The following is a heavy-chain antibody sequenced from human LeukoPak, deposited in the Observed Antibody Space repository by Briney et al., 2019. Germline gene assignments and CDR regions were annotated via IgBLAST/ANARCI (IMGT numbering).Heavy chain of an antibody. D-gene: IGHD2-21*02. V-gene: IGHV4-31*03. J-gene: IGHJ3*02. CDR1: GGSISSGGYY. CDR3: ARGGGDLDAFDI. Sequence: SQTLSLTCTVSGGSISSGGYYLSWIRQHPGKGLEWIVYIYYSGSTYYNPSLKSRVTISVDTSKNQFSLKLSSVTAADTAVYYCARGGGDLDAFDIRGQGTMVTVSS. CDR2: IYYSGST.